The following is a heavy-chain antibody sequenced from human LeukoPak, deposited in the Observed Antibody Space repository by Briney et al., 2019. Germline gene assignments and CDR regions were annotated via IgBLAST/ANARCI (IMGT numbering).Heavy chain of an antibody. D-gene: IGHD2-15*01. V-gene: IGHV1-46*03. CDR1: GYTFTSYY. CDR3: ARDNFGYCSGGSCYVNLLGY. J-gene: IGHJ4*02. CDR2: INPSGGST. Sequence: ASVKVSCKASGYTFTSYYMHWVRQAPGQGLEWMGIINPSGGSTSYAQKFQGRVTMTRDTSTSTVHMELSSLRSEDTAVYYCARDNFGYCSGGSCYVNLLGYWGQGTLVTVSS.